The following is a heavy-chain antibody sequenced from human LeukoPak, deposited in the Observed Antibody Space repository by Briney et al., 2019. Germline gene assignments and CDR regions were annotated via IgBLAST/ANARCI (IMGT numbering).Heavy chain of an antibody. Sequence: GGSLRLSCAASGFTFSSYEMNWVGQAPGKGMELVSYISSSGTTIYYADSVKGRFTISRDNAKNSLYLQMNSLRAEDTAVYYCARYSTGDYWGQGTLVTVSS. CDR3: ARYSTGDY. CDR2: ISSSGTTI. D-gene: IGHD5-18*01. CDR1: GFTFSSYE. V-gene: IGHV3-48*03. J-gene: IGHJ4*02.